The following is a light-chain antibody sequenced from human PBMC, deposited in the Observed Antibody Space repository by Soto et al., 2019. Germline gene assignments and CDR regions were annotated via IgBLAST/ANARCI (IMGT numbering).Light chain of an antibody. CDR2: GAS. V-gene: IGKV3-20*01. CDR1: QSVSSSY. CDR3: HQYYSSPFT. Sequence: EIVLTQSPGTLSLSPGERATLSCRASQSVSSSYLAWYQQKPGQAPRLLIYGASSRATGIPDRFSGSGSGTDFTLTINRLEPEDFAVYYCHQYYSSPFTFGHGTKVDIK. J-gene: IGKJ3*01.